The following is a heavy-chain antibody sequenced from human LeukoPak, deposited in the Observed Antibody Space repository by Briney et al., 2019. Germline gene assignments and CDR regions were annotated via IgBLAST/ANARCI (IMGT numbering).Heavy chain of an antibody. J-gene: IGHJ4*02. V-gene: IGHV1-18*01. Sequence: ASVKVFCRASGYTFTSYGISWVRQAPGQGPEWMGWLAVYNGDTQFLQKFQRRVTLTTDASTKAAYMELRSLSSDDTAVYYSARQAGYSTGWHGGYYFDHWGEGTPVTVPA. D-gene: IGHD6-19*01. CDR2: LAVYNGDT. CDR1: GYTFTSYG. CDR3: ARQAGYSTGWHGGYYFDH.